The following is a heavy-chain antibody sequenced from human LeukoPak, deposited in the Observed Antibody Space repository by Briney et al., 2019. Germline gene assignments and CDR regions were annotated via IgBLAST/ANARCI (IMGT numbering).Heavy chain of an antibody. CDR1: GHSFTSYW. J-gene: IGHJ5*02. D-gene: IGHD2-15*01. V-gene: IGHV5-51*01. CDR2: IYPGDSYT. CDR3: ARSGGVAASRFDP. Sequence: GESLKISCKGSGHSFTSYWIGWVRQMPGKGLEWMGIIYPGDSYTRYSPSFQGQVTISADKSITTAYLQWSSLKASDTAMYYCARSGGVAASRFDPWGQGTLVTVSS.